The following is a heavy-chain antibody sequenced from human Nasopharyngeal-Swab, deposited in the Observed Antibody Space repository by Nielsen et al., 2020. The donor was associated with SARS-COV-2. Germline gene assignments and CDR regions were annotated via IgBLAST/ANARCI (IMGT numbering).Heavy chain of an antibody. CDR1: GYTFTSYG. Sequence: ASVKVSCKASGYTFTSYGISWVRQAPGQGLEWMGWINSYSGNTNSAQKLQGRITITSDTSTSTAYMELRSLRSDDTAMYYCAKNLHTMIEAFEVWGQGTMVTVSS. J-gene: IGHJ3*01. D-gene: IGHD3-22*01. CDR3: AKNLHTMIEAFEV. CDR2: INSYSGNT. V-gene: IGHV1-18*01.